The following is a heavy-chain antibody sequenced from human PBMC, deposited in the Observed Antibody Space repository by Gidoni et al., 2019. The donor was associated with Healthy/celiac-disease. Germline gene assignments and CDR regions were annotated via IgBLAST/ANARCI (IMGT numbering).Heavy chain of an antibody. CDR1: GYTFTSYY. D-gene: IGHD2-2*01. V-gene: IGHV1-46*03. Sequence: QVQLVQSGAEVKKPGASVKVSCKASGYTFTSYYMNWVRQAPGQGLEWMGIINPSGGSTSYAQKCQGRVTMTRDTSTSTVYMELSSLRSEDTAVYYCARGGYCSSTSCSDYYYYMDVWGKGTTVTVSS. CDR3: ARGGYCSSTSCSDYYYYMDV. CDR2: INPSGGST. J-gene: IGHJ6*03.